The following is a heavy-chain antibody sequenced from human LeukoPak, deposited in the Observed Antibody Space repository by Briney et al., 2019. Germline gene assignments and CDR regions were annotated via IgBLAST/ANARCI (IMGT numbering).Heavy chain of an antibody. CDR3: AKASWAHIVVVVAGDHFDY. CDR1: GFTFDDYG. J-gene: IGHJ4*02. Sequence: GGSLRLSCAASGFTFDDYGMSWVRQAPGKGLEWVSGINWNGGSTGYADSVKGRFTISRDNAKNSLYLQMNSLRAEDTALYYCAKASWAHIVVVVAGDHFDYWGQGTLVTVSS. D-gene: IGHD2-15*01. CDR2: INWNGGST. V-gene: IGHV3-20*04.